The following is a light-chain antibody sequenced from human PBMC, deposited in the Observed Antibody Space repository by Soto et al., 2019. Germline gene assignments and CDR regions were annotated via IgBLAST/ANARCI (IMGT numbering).Light chain of an antibody. V-gene: IGLV1-44*01. CDR2: SND. CDR1: TSNIGTNT. CDR3: ATWDDSLNLV. Sequence: QPVLTQSPSASGTPGQRVSISCSGSTSNIGTNTVSWYQHVPGTAPKLLIYSNDQRPSAVPGRFSGSKSGTSASLAISGLLSEDEADYYCATWDDSLNLVFGGGTQLTVL. J-gene: IGLJ2*01.